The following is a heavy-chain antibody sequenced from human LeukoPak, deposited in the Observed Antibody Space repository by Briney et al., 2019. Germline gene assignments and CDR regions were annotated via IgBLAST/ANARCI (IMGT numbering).Heavy chain of an antibody. Sequence: GGSLRLSCAASGFTFSSYEMNWVRQAPGKGLEWVSYISSSGSTIYYADSVKGRFTISRDNSKNTLYLQMNSLRAEDTAVYYCAKGPKTYYDILTGYYSQDTPDPPEFDYWGQGTLVTVSS. CDR1: GFTFSSYE. D-gene: IGHD3-9*01. J-gene: IGHJ4*02. V-gene: IGHV3-48*03. CDR2: ISSSGSTI. CDR3: AKGPKTYYDILTGYYSQDTPDPPEFDY.